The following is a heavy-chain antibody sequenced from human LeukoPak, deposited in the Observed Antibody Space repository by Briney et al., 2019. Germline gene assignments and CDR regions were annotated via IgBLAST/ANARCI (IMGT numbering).Heavy chain of an antibody. J-gene: IGHJ3*02. CDR1: GFPINSYT. CDR2: FSRSGIYI. Sequence: GGSLRLSCTASGFPINSYTMNWVRQAPGKGLEWVSSFSRSGIYIYYGDSVKGRFTISRDNAKNSLYLQMNSLRAEDTAVYYCAKDREWELLTAFDIWGQGTMVTVSS. D-gene: IGHD1-26*01. V-gene: IGHV3-21*04. CDR3: AKDREWELLTAFDI.